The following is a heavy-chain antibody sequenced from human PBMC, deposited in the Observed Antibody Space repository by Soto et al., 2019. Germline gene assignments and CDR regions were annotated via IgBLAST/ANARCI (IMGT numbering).Heavy chain of an antibody. V-gene: IGHV4-31*03. Sequence: SETLSLTCTVSGDSISSGSYYWTWVRQRPGTGLEWMGYIFYSGSTSYNPSLRSRLSMSVDTSKNGFSLKLSSVTAADTAVYYCAREPLIRGVRYYFDYWGRGTLVTVSS. J-gene: IGHJ4*02. D-gene: IGHD3-10*01. CDR2: IFYSGST. CDR1: GDSISSGSYY. CDR3: AREPLIRGVRYYFDY.